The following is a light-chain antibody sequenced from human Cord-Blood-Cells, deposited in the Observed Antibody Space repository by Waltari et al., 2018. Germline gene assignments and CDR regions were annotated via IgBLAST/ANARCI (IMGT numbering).Light chain of an antibody. CDR1: SGSIASNY. CDR3: QSYDSSNVV. Sequence: NFMLTQPHSVSESPGKTVTISCPGSSGSIASNYVQWYQQRPGGAPTTVIYEDNQRPSGAPGRFSGSIDSSANSASLTISGLKTEDEADYYCQSYDSSNVVFGGGTKLTVL. V-gene: IGLV6-57*02. J-gene: IGLJ2*01. CDR2: EDN.